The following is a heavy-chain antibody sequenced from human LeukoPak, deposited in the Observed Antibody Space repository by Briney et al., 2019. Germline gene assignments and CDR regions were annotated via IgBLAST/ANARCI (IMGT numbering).Heavy chain of an antibody. CDR2: TYYRSKWYN. CDR3: AREDIVATAPSGYFDL. CDR1: GDSVSSNSAA. V-gene: IGHV6-1*01. J-gene: IGHJ2*01. D-gene: IGHD5-12*01. Sequence: SQTLSLTCAISGDSVSSNSAAWNWIRQPPSRGLEWLGRTYYRSKWYNDYAVSVKSRITINPDTSKNQFSLQLNSVTPEDTAVYYCAREDIVATAPSGYFDLWGRGTLVTVSS.